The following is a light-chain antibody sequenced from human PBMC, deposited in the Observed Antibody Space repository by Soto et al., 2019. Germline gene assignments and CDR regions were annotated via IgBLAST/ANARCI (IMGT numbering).Light chain of an antibody. V-gene: IGKV1-5*01. CDR2: DAF. CDR1: QSISSW. Sequence: DIQITQSPSTLSASVGDRVTITSRVSQSISSWLAWYLQKPGKAPKLLIYDAFSLESGVPSRFSGSGSGTEFTLTISSLQADDFATYYCQQYNGYSPWTFGQGTKVDIK. J-gene: IGKJ1*01. CDR3: QQYNGYSPWT.